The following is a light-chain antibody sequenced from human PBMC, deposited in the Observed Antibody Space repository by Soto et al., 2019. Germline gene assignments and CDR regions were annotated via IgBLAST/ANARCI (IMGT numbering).Light chain of an antibody. V-gene: IGKV1-39*01. Sequence: DIQMTQSPSSLSASVGDRVTINCRASQSISSYLNWYQQKPGKAPKLLIYAASSLQSGVPSRFSGSGSGTDFTLTISSLQPEDFATYYCQQSYSTPPWTFGGGTKVEIK. J-gene: IGKJ4*01. CDR1: QSISSY. CDR3: QQSYSTPPWT. CDR2: AAS.